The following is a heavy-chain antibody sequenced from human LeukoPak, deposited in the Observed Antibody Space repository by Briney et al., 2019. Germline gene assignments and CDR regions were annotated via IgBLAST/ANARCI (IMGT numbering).Heavy chain of an antibody. CDR2: INVYNGNT. J-gene: IGHJ4*02. D-gene: IGHD2-2*01. CDR1: GYTFTTSG. CDR3: ARGLVIPAAMGEFDY. V-gene: IGHV1-18*01. Sequence: ASVKVSCKASGYTFTTSGINWVRQAPGQGLEWMGCINVYNGNTNYAQKFQGRITMTRDTSTNTAYMELRSLKSDDTAVYYCARGLVIPAAMGEFDYWGQGTLIAVSS.